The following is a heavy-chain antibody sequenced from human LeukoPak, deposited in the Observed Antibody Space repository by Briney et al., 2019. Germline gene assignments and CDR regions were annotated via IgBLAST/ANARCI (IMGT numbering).Heavy chain of an antibody. CDR3: VRDRSGANADY. J-gene: IGHJ4*02. CDR2: INSDGDIT. D-gene: IGHD6-19*01. Sequence: GRSLRLSCAASGFTFSDYWMHWVRQGPGKGLVWVSRINSDGDITHYADSVKGRFTISRDNAKNTLFLQMNSLRAEDTAVYYCVRDRSGANADYWGQGSLVTVSS. V-gene: IGHV3-74*01. CDR1: GFTFSDYW.